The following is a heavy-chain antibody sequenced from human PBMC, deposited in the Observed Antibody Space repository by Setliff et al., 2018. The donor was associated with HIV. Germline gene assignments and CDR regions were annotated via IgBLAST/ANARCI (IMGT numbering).Heavy chain of an antibody. J-gene: IGHJ6*03. CDR3: ARVMGGYYDSSQYMDV. CDR2: IYHSGTT. CDR1: GGSISTNNW. Sequence: SETLSLTCAVSGGSISTNNWWTWVRQSPGKGLEWIGDIYHSGTTNYNPSLKSRVTISVDKSKNQISLKMTSVTAADTAVYYCARVMGGYYDSSQYMDVWGKGTTVTVSS. V-gene: IGHV4-4*02. D-gene: IGHD2-21*02.